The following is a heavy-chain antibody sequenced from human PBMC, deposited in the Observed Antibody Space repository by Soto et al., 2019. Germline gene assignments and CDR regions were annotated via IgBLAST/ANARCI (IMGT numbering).Heavy chain of an antibody. V-gene: IGHV1-69*13. D-gene: IGHD2-21*02. Sequence: SVKVSCKASGGTFSSYAISWVRQAPGQGLEWMGGIIPIFGTANYAQKFQGRVTITADESTSTAYMELSSLRSEDTAVYYCARSKAYCGRDCLRGSFDYWGQGTLVTVYS. CDR1: GGTFSSYA. CDR3: ARSKAYCGRDCLRGSFDY. CDR2: IIPIFGTA. J-gene: IGHJ4*02.